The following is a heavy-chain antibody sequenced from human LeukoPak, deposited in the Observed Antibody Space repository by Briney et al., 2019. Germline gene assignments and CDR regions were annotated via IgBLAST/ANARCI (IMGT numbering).Heavy chain of an antibody. CDR2: ISGSGGST. Sequence: GGSLRLSCAASGFTFSSYAMSWVRQAPGKGLEWVSAISGSGGSTYYADSVKGRFTISRDNSKNTLYLQMNSLRAEDTAVYYCAKDAPSYYDSSGTSDYFDYWGQGTLVTVSS. CDR1: GFTFSSYA. V-gene: IGHV3-23*01. CDR3: AKDAPSYYDSSGTSDYFDY. D-gene: IGHD3-22*01. J-gene: IGHJ4*02.